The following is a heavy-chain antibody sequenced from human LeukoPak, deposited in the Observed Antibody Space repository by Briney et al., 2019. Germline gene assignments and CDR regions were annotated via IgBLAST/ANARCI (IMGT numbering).Heavy chain of an antibody. CDR2: ISSSSSYI. V-gene: IGHV3-21*01. D-gene: IGHD5-18*01. CDR3: ASTGYSYGWTFDY. CDR1: GFTFSSYS. J-gene: IGHJ4*02. Sequence: GGSLRLSCAASGFTFSSYSMNWVRQAPGKGLEWVSSISSSSSYIYYADSVKGRFTISRDNAKNSLYLQMNSLRAEDTAVYYCASTGYSYGWTFDYWGQGTLVTVSS.